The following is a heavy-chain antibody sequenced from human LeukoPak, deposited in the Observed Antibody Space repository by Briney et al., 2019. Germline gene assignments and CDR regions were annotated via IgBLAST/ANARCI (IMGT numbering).Heavy chain of an antibody. D-gene: IGHD3-22*01. V-gene: IGHV1-69*05. Sequence: ASVKVSCKASGGTFSSYAISWVRQAPGQGLEWMGRIIPIFGTANYAQKFQGRVTITTDESTSTAYMERSSLRSEDTAVYYCARGSYYYDSSGYFDYWGQGTLVTVSS. J-gene: IGHJ4*02. CDR3: ARGSYYYDSSGYFDY. CDR1: GGTFSSYA. CDR2: IIPIFGTA.